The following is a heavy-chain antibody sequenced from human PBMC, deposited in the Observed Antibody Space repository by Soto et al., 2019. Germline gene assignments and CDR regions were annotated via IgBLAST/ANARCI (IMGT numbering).Heavy chain of an antibody. J-gene: IGHJ4*02. Sequence: QVQLQESGPGLVKPSQTLSLTCTVSGGSISRGGYYWSWIRQHPGKGLECIGYMYKSGSTYYNPSLKCRVTMSVDTSKNQFSLQLSSVTAADTAVYYCSRARGYSAYDPPDYWGQGTLVTVSS. V-gene: IGHV4-31*03. D-gene: IGHD5-12*01. CDR2: MYKSGST. CDR1: GGSISRGGYY. CDR3: SRARGYSAYDPPDY.